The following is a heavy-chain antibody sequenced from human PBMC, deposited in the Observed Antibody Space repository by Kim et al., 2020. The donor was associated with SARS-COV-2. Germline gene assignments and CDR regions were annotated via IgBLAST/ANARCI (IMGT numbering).Heavy chain of an antibody. CDR1: GFTFSSYW. D-gene: IGHD3-3*01. V-gene: IGHV3-74*01. J-gene: IGHJ6*02. Sequence: VSLRLSCAASGFTFSSYWMHWVRQAPGKGLVWVSRINSDGSSTSYADSVKGRFTISRDNAKNTLYLQMNSLRAEDTAVYYCAREYYDFWSGYADFYYYYGMDVWGQGTTVTVSS. CDR3: AREYYDFWSGYADFYYYYGMDV. CDR2: INSDGSST.